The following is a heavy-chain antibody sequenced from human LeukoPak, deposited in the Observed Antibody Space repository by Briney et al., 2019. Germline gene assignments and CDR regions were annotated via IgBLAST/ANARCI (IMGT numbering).Heavy chain of an antibody. CDR3: ARHSYSSSWYGKNYYYYGMDV. CDR2: IYYSGST. Sequence: SETLSLTCTVSGGSISSSSYYWGWIRQPPGKGLEWIGSIYYSGSTYYNPSLKSRVTISVDTSKNQFSLKLSSVTAADTAVYYCARHSYSSSWYGKNYYYYGMDVWGQGTTVTVSS. D-gene: IGHD6-13*01. V-gene: IGHV4-39*01. J-gene: IGHJ6*02. CDR1: GGSISSSSYY.